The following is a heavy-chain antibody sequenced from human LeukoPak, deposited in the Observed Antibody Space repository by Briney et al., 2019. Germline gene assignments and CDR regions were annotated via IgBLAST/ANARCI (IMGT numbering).Heavy chain of an antibody. D-gene: IGHD3-10*01. CDR1: GYSFTSYW. Sequence: GESLKISCKGSGYSFTSYWIGWVRQMPGKGLEWMGIIYPGDSDTRYSPSFQGQVTISADKSISTAYLQWSSLKASDTAMYYCARYGSGSYYRSTPYRYWGQGTPVTVCS. CDR2: IYPGDSDT. CDR3: ARYGSGSYYRSTPYRY. V-gene: IGHV5-51*01. J-gene: IGHJ4*02.